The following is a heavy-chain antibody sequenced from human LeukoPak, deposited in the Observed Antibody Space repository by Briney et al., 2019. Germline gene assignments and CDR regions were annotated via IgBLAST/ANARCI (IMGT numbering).Heavy chain of an antibody. CDR3: ARSKYSSGCLDY. CDR1: GGSISSGGYS. Sequence: PSQTLSPTCAVSGGSISSGGYSWSWIRQPPGKGLEWIGYIYHSGSTYYNPSLKSRVTISVDRSKNQFSLKLSSVTAADTAVYYCARSKYSSGCLDYWGQGTLVTVSS. V-gene: IGHV4-30-2*01. D-gene: IGHD6-19*01. CDR2: IYHSGST. J-gene: IGHJ4*02.